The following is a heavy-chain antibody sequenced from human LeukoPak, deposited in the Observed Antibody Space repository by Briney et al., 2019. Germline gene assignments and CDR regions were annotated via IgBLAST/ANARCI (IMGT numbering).Heavy chain of an antibody. CDR2: ISDSADTI. CDR1: GFTFSDSY. J-gene: IGHJ4*02. V-gene: IGHV3-11*01. CDR3: AKDRGY. Sequence: PGGSLRLSCAASGFTFSDSYMSWIRQVPGKGLEWISYISDSADTIYYADSVKGRFTISRDNAKNSLYLQMNSLRAEDTAVYYCAKDRGYWGQGALVTVSS.